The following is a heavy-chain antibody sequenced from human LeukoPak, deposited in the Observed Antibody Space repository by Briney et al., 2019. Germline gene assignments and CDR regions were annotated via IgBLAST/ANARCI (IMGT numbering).Heavy chain of an antibody. V-gene: IGHV3-30*05. Sequence: GRSLRLSCAASGFTFSSYGMHWVRQAPGKGLEWVALISYHGDITYYADSVKGRFTLSRDNSKTTLFLQLNSLRAEDTAVYYCARDSTYYYDSGSSGPHYFDFWGQGTLVTVSS. CDR2: ISYHGDIT. D-gene: IGHD3-10*01. CDR1: GFTFSSYG. J-gene: IGHJ4*02. CDR3: ARDSTYYYDSGSSGPHYFDF.